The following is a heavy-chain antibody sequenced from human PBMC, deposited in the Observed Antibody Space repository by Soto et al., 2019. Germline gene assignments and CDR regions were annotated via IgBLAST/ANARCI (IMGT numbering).Heavy chain of an antibody. Sequence: GGSLRLSCAASGFTFSSYGMHWVRQAPGKGLEWVAVISYDGSNKYYADSVKGRFTISRDNSKNTLYLQMNSLRAEDTAVYYCAKSLIAGAGNKDNYYGMEVWGQGTTVTVSS. CDR1: GFTFSSYG. D-gene: IGHD6-19*01. V-gene: IGHV3-30*18. CDR2: ISYDGSNK. J-gene: IGHJ6*02. CDR3: AKSLIAGAGNKDNYYGMEV.